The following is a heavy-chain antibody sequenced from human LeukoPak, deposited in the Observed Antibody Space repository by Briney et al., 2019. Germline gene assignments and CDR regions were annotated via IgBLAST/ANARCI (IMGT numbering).Heavy chain of an antibody. J-gene: IGHJ4*02. V-gene: IGHV3-21*01. CDR3: ARDPGGTLDY. CDR1: GFTFSSYS. D-gene: IGHD1-1*01. CDR2: ISSSSSYI. Sequence: GGSLRLSCAASGFTFSSYSMNWVRQAPGKGLEWVSSISSSSSYIYYADSVKGRFTISRDNAKNSLYLRMNSLRAEDTAVYYCARDPGGTLDYWGQGTLVTVSS.